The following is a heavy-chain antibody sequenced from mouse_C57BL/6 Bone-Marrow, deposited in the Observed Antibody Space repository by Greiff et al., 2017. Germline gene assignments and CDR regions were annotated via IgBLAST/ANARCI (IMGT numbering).Heavy chain of an antibody. CDR3: ARSPVFYGNYGY. J-gene: IGHJ2*01. CDR1: GFNIKNNY. Sequence: VQLQQSVAELVRPGASVKLSCTASGFNIKNNYMHWVKQRPEQGLEWIGRIDPANGNTKYAPRFQGKATITADTSSNTAYLQLSSLTSDDTAIYYCARSPVFYGNYGYWGQGTTLTVSS. CDR2: IDPANGNT. D-gene: IGHD2-1*01. V-gene: IGHV14-3*01.